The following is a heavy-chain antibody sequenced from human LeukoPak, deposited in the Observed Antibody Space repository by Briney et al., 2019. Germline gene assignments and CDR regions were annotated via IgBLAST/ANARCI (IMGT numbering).Heavy chain of an antibody. V-gene: IGHV1-18*01. Sequence: ASVKLSCKASGYTFTSYGISWVRQAPGQGLEWMGWISAYNGNTNYAQKLQGRVTMTTDTSTSTAYMELRSLRSDDTAVYYCARGPYCSSTSCYVHGAFDIWGKGTSVTVSS. CDR3: ARGPYCSSTSCYVHGAFDI. CDR1: GYTFTSYG. CDR2: ISAYNGNT. D-gene: IGHD2-2*01. J-gene: IGHJ3*02.